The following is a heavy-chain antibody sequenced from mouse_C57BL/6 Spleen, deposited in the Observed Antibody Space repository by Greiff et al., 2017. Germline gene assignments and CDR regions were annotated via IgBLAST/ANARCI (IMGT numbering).Heavy chain of an antibody. Sequence: QVQLKQSGAELVRPGASVTLSCKASGYTFTDYEMHWVKPTPVHGLEWIGAIDPETGGTAYNQKFKGKAILTADKSSSTAYMELRSLTSEDSAVYYCTRSGYYFYWGQGTTLTVSS. J-gene: IGHJ2*01. CDR2: IDPETGGT. D-gene: IGHD2-3*01. V-gene: IGHV1-15*01. CDR1: GYTFTDYE. CDR3: TRSGYYFY.